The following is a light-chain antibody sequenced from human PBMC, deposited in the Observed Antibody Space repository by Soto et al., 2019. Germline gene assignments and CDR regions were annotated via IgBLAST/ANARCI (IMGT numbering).Light chain of an antibody. CDR3: SSYAGSNNPL. CDR1: SSDVGGYNY. V-gene: IGLV2-8*01. J-gene: IGLJ2*01. CDR2: EVS. Sequence: QSALTQPPSASGSPGQSVTISCTGTSSDVGGYNYVSWYQQHPGKAPKLMIYEVSKRPSGVPDRFSGSKSGNTASLTVSGLQAEDEADYYCSSYAGSNNPLFGGGIKLTVL.